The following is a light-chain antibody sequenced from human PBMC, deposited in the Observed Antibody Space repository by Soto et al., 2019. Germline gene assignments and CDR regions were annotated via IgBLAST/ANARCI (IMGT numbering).Light chain of an antibody. CDR3: QHYGSSPLT. CDR1: QSVSSSY. CDR2: STS. J-gene: IGKJ4*01. V-gene: IGKV3-20*01. Sequence: EIVLTQSPGTLSLSPGERSTLSCRASQSVSSSYLAWYQQKPGQAPRLLIYSTSTRATGIPDRFSGSGSGTDFTLTISRLEPEDFAVYYCQHYGSSPLTFGGGIKVDIK.